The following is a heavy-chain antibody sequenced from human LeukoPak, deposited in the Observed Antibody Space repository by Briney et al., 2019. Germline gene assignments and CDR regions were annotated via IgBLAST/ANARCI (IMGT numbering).Heavy chain of an antibody. CDR2: IKQDGSEK. V-gene: IGHV3-7*01. Sequence: GGSLRLSCAASGFTFSSYWMSWVRQAPGKGLEWVANIKQDGSEKYYVDSVRGRFTISRDNAKNSLYLQMNSLRAEDTAVYYCARDEGLTIFGVVNDAFDIWGQGTMVTVSS. D-gene: IGHD3-3*01. CDR1: GFTFSSYW. J-gene: IGHJ3*02. CDR3: ARDEGLTIFGVVNDAFDI.